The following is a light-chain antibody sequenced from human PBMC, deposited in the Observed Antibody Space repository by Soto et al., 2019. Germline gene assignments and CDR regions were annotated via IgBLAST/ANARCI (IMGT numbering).Light chain of an antibody. CDR3: QQYGSSPGT. Sequence: EIVLTQSPGTLSLSPGERATLSCRASQSVSSSYLAWYLQKPGQAPILLIYGASTRATGIPGRFSGSGSGTDFTITISRLEPEDFAVYYCQQYGSSPGTFGQGTKVEIK. CDR2: GAS. V-gene: IGKV3-20*01. CDR1: QSVSSSY. J-gene: IGKJ1*01.